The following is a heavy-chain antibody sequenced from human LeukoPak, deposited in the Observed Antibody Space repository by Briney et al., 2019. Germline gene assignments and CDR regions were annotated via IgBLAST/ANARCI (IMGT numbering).Heavy chain of an antibody. CDR2: FWSDGRQK. CDR1: GFIFSNYG. CDR3: ARDDDGSGKYGQLY. V-gene: IGHV3-33*01. Sequence: GGSLRLSCAASGFIFSNYGFHWVRQAPGKGLEWVAVFWSDGRQKYYVDSVKGRITVSRDTSKKTVYLQMNSLRAEDTAVYYCARDDDGSGKYGQLYWGQGTLVTVSS. J-gene: IGHJ4*02. D-gene: IGHD3-10*01.